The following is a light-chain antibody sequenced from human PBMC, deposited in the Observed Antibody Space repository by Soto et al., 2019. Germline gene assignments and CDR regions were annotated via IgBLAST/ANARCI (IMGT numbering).Light chain of an antibody. CDR1: QGVSSSY. V-gene: IGKV3-20*01. Sequence: EIVLTQSPGTLSLSPGEGATLSCRASQGVSSSYLAWYQHKPGQAPRLLIYGASSRASGIPDRFSGSGSGTDFTLTINRLEPEDFAVYSCQQYGASVTFGPGTKVDLK. CDR3: QQYGASVT. J-gene: IGKJ3*01. CDR2: GAS.